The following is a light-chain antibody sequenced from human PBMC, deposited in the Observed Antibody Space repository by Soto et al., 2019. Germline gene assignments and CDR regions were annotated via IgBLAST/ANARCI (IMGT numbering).Light chain of an antibody. CDR1: SSNIVSNS. CDR2: SSN. J-gene: IGLJ2*01. V-gene: IGLV1-44*01. Sequence: QSVLTQPPSASGTPGQRVTISCSGSSSNIVSNSVNWYQQLPGTAPKLLMDSSNQRPSVVPDRFSGSKSGTSASLAISGLQSEDEADYYCAAWDDSLNGVVFGGGTKLTVL. CDR3: AAWDDSLNGVV.